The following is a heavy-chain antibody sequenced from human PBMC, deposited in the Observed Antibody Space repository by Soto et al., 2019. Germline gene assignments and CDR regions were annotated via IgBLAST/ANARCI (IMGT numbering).Heavy chain of an antibody. CDR2: INHSGST. V-gene: IGHV4-34*01. D-gene: IGHD3-10*01. Sequence: SETLSLTCAVYGGSLTNYFWSLIRQPPGKGLEWLGEINHSGSTNYSPSLKRRVTISLDTSKNQFSLKLSSVTAADTAVYYCARVPPGFEKTFDYWGQGALVTVSS. CDR1: GGSLTNYF. CDR3: ARVPPGFEKTFDY. J-gene: IGHJ4*02.